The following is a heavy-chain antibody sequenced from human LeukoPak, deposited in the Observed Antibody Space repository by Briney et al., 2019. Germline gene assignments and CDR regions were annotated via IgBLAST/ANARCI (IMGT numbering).Heavy chain of an antibody. CDR1: GLTFSSHW. V-gene: IGHV3-74*01. CDR3: ASESTGIAAAGSSGRLYYFDY. Sequence: PGGSLRLSCAASGLTFSSHWMHWVRQAPGKGLVWVSRITNDGSSTTYADSVKGRFTISRDNAKNSLYLQMNSLRAEDTAVYYCASESTGIAAAGSSGRLYYFDYWGQGTLVTVSS. CDR2: ITNDGSST. D-gene: IGHD6-13*01. J-gene: IGHJ4*02.